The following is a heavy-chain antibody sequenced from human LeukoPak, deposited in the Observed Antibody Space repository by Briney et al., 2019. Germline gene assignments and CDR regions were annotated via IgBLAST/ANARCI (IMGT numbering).Heavy chain of an antibody. CDR2: TRSSSSYI. D-gene: IGHD6-19*01. Sequence: AGGSLKLSCAASGFTFSSYSMNWVRQAPGKGLEWVSFTRSSSSYIYYADSVKGRFTISRDNAKNSLYLQMNSLRAEDTAVYYCARPGIAVAGEFFDYWGQGTLVTVSS. V-gene: IGHV3-21*01. J-gene: IGHJ4*02. CDR1: GFTFSSYS. CDR3: ARPGIAVAGEFFDY.